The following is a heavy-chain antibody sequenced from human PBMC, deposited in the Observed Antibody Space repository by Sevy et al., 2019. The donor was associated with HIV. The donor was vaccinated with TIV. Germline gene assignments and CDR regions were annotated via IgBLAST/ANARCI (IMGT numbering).Heavy chain of an antibody. J-gene: IGHJ4*02. CDR1: GGTFSSYG. V-gene: IGHV1-69*13. D-gene: IGHD6-13*01. Sequence: ASLKVSCKVSGGTFSSYGISWVRQAPGQGLEWMGGIIPIFVTTHYAQQFQGRVTITADESTRTVYMEVSSLRSEDTAVYYCARDGEYSTSWSDRYYFDYWGQGTLVTVSS. CDR2: IIPIFVTT. CDR3: ARDGEYSTSWSDRYYFDY.